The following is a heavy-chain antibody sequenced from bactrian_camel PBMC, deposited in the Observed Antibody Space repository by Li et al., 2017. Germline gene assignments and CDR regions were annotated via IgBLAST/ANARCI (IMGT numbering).Heavy chain of an antibody. CDR1: GLTIDDYA. D-gene: IGHD5*01. J-gene: IGHJ4*01. Sequence: HVQLVESGGGLVQAGESLRLSCTASGLTIDDYAMGWFRQAPGKEREGISCINWTGAHTGYADSVKGRFTISRNVAKNTLYLQMNSLKPEDTAMYFCAADFGGVVPVRVPSSPPLFGPGDPGHRL. CDR2: INWTGAHT. V-gene: IGHV3S63*01.